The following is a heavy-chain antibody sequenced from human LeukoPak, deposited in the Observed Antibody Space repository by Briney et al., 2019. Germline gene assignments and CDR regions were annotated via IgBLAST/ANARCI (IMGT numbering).Heavy chain of an antibody. CDR3: ASSSGLYGYYFDY. CDR1: GFAFSSYA. J-gene: IGHJ4*02. V-gene: IGHV3-23*01. Sequence: GGSLRLSCAASGFAFSSYAMSWVRQAPGKGLEWVSAISGSGGSTYYADSVKGRFTISRDNSKNTLYLQMNSLRAEDTAVYYCASSSGLYGYYFDYWGQGTLVTVSS. D-gene: IGHD6-19*01. CDR2: ISGSGGST.